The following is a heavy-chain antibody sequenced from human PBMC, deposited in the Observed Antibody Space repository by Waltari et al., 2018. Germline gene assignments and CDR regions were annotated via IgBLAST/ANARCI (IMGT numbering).Heavy chain of an antibody. V-gene: IGHV1-2*02. CDR2: IDPNSGAT. J-gene: IGHJ4*02. CDR1: RNAIGQHF. Sequence: LVQSGTAGRRPGASVKVSGMASRNAIGQHFQHWLRRAPGQGLEWMGWIDPNSGATNYGQKYKDRITLTWDTSVNTAYMELTRLASFDTGVYYCAREYCAGECRLFDFWGQGTGLTVSS. CDR3: AREYCAGECRLFDF. D-gene: IGHD2-21*01.